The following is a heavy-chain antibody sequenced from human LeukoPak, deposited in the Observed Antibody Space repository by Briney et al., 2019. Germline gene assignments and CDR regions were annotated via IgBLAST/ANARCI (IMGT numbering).Heavy chain of an antibody. CDR3: ARRGYDILTGYYPHFDY. V-gene: IGHV4-34*01. CDR1: GGSFSGYY. D-gene: IGHD3-9*01. Sequence: SETLSLTCAVYGGSFSGYYWSWIRQPPGKGLEWIGEINHSGSTNYNPSLKSRVTISVDTSKNQFSLKLSSVTAADTAVYYCARRGYDILTGYYPHFDYWGQGTQVTVSS. J-gene: IGHJ4*02. CDR2: INHSGST.